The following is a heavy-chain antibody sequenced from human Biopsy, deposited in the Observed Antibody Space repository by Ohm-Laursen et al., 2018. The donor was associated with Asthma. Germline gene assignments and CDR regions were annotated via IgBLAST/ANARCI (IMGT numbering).Heavy chain of an antibody. J-gene: IGHJ4*02. CDR1: GFTFSSYG. CDR2: IWHDGSNK. V-gene: IGHV3-33*01. Sequence: PLRLSCSASGFTFSSYGMHWVRQAPGKGLEWVAVIWHDGSNKYYADSVKGRFTISRDNSKNTLYLQMNSLRAEDTAVYYCARDFYDSSGYLHFDYWGQGTLVTVSS. D-gene: IGHD3-22*01. CDR3: ARDFYDSSGYLHFDY.